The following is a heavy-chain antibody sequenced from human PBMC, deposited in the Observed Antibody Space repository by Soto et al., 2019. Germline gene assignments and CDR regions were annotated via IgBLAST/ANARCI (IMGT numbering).Heavy chain of an antibody. Sequence: SETLSLTCTVSGGSISSGGYYWSWIRQHPGKGLEWIGYIYYSGSTYYNPSLKSRVTISVDTSKNQFSLKLSSVTAADTAVYYCARGGPKIFGVDHYGMDVWGQGTTVTVSS. CDR1: GGSISSGGYY. J-gene: IGHJ6*02. CDR3: ARGGPKIFGVDHYGMDV. V-gene: IGHV4-31*03. CDR2: IYYSGST. D-gene: IGHD3-3*01.